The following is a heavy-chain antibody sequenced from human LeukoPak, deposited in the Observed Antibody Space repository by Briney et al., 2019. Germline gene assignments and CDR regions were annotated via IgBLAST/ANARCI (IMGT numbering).Heavy chain of an antibody. CDR1: GYTFTDYG. V-gene: IGHV1-18*01. D-gene: IGHD3-22*01. CDR2: ISAYNGDI. CDR3: ARSHPTTYSRGKNFADY. J-gene: IGHJ4*02. Sequence: ASVKVSCKASGYTFTDYGITWVRQAPGQGLEWMGYISAYNGDIDYAQILQGRATMTTDTSTSTAYMELRSLRSDDTAVYYCARSHPTTYSRGKNFADYWGQGSLVTVSS.